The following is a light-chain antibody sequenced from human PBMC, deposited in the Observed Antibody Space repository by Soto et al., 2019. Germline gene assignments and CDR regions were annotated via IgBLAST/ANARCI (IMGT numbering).Light chain of an antibody. Sequence: DIVLTQSPDSLAVSLGERATINCKSSQTILYNSNNKNSLAWYQLKPGQPPKLLIYWASIRESGVPDRFSGSGSETDFTLTISSLQAEDVAVYYCQEYSSPPPLTFGGGTKVEIK. V-gene: IGKV4-1*01. CDR3: QEYSSPPPLT. CDR1: QTILYNSNNKNS. CDR2: WAS. J-gene: IGKJ4*01.